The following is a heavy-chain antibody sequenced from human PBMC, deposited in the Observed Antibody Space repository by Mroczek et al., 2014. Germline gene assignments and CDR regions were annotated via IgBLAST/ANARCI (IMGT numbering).Heavy chain of an antibody. V-gene: IGHV4-59*01. Sequence: KESGPGLVKPSETLSLTCTVSGGPISSYYWSWIRQPPGKGLEWIGYIYYSGSTNYNPSLKSRVTISVDTSKNQFSLKLSSVTAADTAVYYCARDPALYCSSTSCYRQGAFDIWGQGTMVTVSS. CDR1: GGPISSYY. CDR2: IYYSGST. CDR3: ARDPALYCSSTSCYRQGAFDI. J-gene: IGHJ3*02. D-gene: IGHD2-2*02.